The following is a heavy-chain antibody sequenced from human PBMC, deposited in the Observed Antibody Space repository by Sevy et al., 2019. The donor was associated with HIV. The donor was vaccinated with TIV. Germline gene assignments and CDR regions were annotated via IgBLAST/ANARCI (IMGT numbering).Heavy chain of an antibody. CDR2: IYYSGST. CDR1: GGSISSYY. CDR3: ARGEWELLEVGYYFDY. D-gene: IGHD1-26*01. V-gene: IGHV4-59*01. Sequence: SETLSLTCTVSGGSISSYYWSWIRQPPGKGLEWMWYIYYSGSTDYNPSLKSRVTISVDTSKNQFSLKLGSVTAADTAVYYCARGEWELLEVGYYFDYWGQGTLVTVSS. J-gene: IGHJ4*02.